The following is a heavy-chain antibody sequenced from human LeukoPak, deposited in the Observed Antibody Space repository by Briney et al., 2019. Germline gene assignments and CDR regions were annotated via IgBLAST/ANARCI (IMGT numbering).Heavy chain of an antibody. CDR2: IYTSGST. Sequence: SETLSLTCTVSGGSISSYYWSWIRQPAGKGLEWIGRIYTSGSTYYNPSLKSRVTISVDTSKNQFSLKLSSVTAADTAVYYCARENRGYSYGKHNWFDPWGQGTLVTVSS. CDR1: GGSISSYY. CDR3: ARENRGYSYGKHNWFDP. J-gene: IGHJ5*02. D-gene: IGHD5-18*01. V-gene: IGHV4-4*07.